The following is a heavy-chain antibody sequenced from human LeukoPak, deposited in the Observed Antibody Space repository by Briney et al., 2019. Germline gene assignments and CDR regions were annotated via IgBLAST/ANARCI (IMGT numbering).Heavy chain of an antibody. J-gene: IGHJ3*02. D-gene: IGHD6-13*01. V-gene: IGHV4-39*01. CDR2: IFYSGST. Sequence: KASETLSLTCTVSGGSISSYYWGWIRQPPGKGLEWIGNIFYSGSTYYHPSLKSRVTISVDTSKNQFSLKLSSVTAADTAVYYCARLGPGYSSTWSNDAFAIWGQGTVVTVSS. CDR3: ARLGPGYSSTWSNDAFAI. CDR1: GGSISSYY.